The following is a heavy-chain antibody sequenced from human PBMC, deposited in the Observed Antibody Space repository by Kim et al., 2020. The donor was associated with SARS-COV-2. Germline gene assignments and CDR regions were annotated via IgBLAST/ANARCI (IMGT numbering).Heavy chain of an antibody. Sequence: GGSLRLSCAASGFTFSSYSMNWVRQAPGKGLEWVSYISSSSSTIYYADSVKGRFTISRDNAKNSLYLQMNSLRDEDTAVYYCARDRGCSGGSCRNMDVWGQGTTVTVSS. CDR1: GFTFSSYS. J-gene: IGHJ6*02. V-gene: IGHV3-48*02. CDR3: ARDRGCSGGSCRNMDV. D-gene: IGHD2-15*01. CDR2: ISSSSSTI.